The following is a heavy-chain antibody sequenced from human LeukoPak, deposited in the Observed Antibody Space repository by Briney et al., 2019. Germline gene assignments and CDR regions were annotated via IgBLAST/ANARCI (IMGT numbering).Heavy chain of an antibody. D-gene: IGHD3-3*01. CDR1: GFTFNSYR. CDR2: ISSRSNSK. J-gene: IGHJ5*02. Sequence: GGSLRLSCTASGFTFNSYRMNWVRQAPGKGLEWVSSISSRSNSKYYADSVKGRVTISRDNAKNSVSLQMNSLRAEDTAVYYCARVLHDFWSGSNWFDPWGQGTLVTVSS. V-gene: IGHV3-21*01. CDR3: ARVLHDFWSGSNWFDP.